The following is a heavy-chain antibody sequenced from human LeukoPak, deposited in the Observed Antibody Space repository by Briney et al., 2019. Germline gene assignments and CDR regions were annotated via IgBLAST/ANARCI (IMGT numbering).Heavy chain of an antibody. Sequence: GGSLRLSCAASGFTFSSYSMNWVRQAPGKGLEWVSSISSSSSYIYYADSVKGRFTISRDNAKNSLYLQVNSLRAEDTAVYYCARDGQGSLTGYYGMDVWGQGTTVTVSS. D-gene: IGHD2-8*02. CDR1: GFTFSSYS. CDR3: ARDGQGSLTGYYGMDV. J-gene: IGHJ6*02. CDR2: ISSSSSYI. V-gene: IGHV3-21*01.